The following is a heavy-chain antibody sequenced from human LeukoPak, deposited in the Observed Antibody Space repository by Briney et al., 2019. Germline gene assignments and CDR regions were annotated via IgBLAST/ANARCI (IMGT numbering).Heavy chain of an antibody. D-gene: IGHD2-2*01. CDR3: AKVVVVPGASYYFDY. CDR1: GFTFSSYG. J-gene: IGHJ4*02. Sequence: GGSLRLSCAASGFTFSSYGMHWVRQAPGKGLEWVAVISYDGSNKYYADSVKGRFTISRDNSKNTLYLQMNSLRAEDTAVYYCAKVVVVPGASYYFDYWGQGTLVTVSS. CDR2: ISYDGSNK. V-gene: IGHV3-30*18.